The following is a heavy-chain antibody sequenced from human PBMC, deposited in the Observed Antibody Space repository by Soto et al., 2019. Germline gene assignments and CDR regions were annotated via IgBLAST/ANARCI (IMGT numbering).Heavy chain of an antibody. CDR2: ISAYNGNT. V-gene: IGHV1-18*01. D-gene: IGHD1-26*01. Sequence: GASVKVSCKASGYTFTSYGISWVRQAPGQGLEWMGWISAYNGNTNYAQKLQGRVTMTTDTSTSTAYMELRSLRSDDTAVYYCATAPVPHSGSYYQPDYWGQGTLVTVSS. CDR3: ATAPVPHSGSYYQPDY. J-gene: IGHJ4*02. CDR1: GYTFTSYG.